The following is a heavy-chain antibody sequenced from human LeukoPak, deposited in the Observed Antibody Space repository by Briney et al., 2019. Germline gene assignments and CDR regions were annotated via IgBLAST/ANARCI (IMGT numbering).Heavy chain of an antibody. J-gene: IGHJ5*02. CDR2: IDNDGWPT. Sequence: GGSLRLSCAASGFTFTNYEMNWVRQAPGKGLEWISYIDNDGWPTYYADSVKGRFTITRVDAKSSLYLQMDSLTVEDTAVYYCARDLIGWSLDPWGQGTLVTVSS. CDR1: GFTFTNYE. CDR3: ARDLIGWSLDP. V-gene: IGHV3-48*03. D-gene: IGHD2-2*03.